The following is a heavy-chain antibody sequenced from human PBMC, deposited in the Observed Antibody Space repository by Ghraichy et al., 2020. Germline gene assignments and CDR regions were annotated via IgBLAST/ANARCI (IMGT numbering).Heavy chain of an antibody. J-gene: IGHJ4*02. Sequence: GGSLRLSCAGSGFTFSCCPMSWVRQAPGKGLEWVSYIDTTTRRIYYADSVKGRFTISRDDAKNSLYLQMNRLRDDDTAIYYCARDYDWALDSWGQGVLVSVSS. V-gene: IGHV3-48*02. CDR1: GFTFSCCP. CDR2: IDTTTRRI. D-gene: IGHD1-1*01. CDR3: ARDYDWALDS.